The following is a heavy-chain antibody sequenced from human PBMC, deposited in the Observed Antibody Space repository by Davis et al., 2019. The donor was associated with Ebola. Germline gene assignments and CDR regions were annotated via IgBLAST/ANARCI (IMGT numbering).Heavy chain of an antibody. CDR1: GGSISSYY. Sequence: MPSETLSLTCTVSGGSISSYYWSWIRQPPGKGLEWIGYIYYSGSTNYNPSLKSRVTISVDTSKNQFSLKLSSVTAADTAVYYCAGHSGYELSIDYWGQGTLVTVSS. CDR3: AGHSGYELSIDY. J-gene: IGHJ4*02. V-gene: IGHV4-59*01. CDR2: IYYSGST. D-gene: IGHD5-12*01.